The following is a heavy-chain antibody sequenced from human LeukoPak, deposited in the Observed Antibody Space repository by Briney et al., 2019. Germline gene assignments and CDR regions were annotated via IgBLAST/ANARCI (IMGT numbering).Heavy chain of an antibody. CDR1: GFYFSKFW. V-gene: IGHV3-7*01. J-gene: IGHJ4*02. Sequence: GGSLRVSCEASGFYFSKFWISWVRQAPGKGLEWVANIDPDGSEKYYVDSVKGRFTVSRDNAKNSLYLQMNSLSPEDTAVYHCAKSGSHFDFDYWGQGTLVTVSS. CDR2: IDPDGSEK. D-gene: IGHD1-26*01. CDR3: AKSGSHFDFDY.